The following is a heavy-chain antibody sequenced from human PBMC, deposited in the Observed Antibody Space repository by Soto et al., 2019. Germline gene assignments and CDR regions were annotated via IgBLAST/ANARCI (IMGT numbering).Heavy chain of an antibody. CDR1: GYTFTSYA. CDR2: INAGNGNT. J-gene: IGHJ6*02. CDR3: ATVVVAAIYYYYGMDV. Sequence: ASVKVSCKASGYTFTSYAMHWVRQAPGQRLEWMGWINAGNGNTKYSQKFQGRVTMTEDTSTDTAYMELSSLRSEDTAVYYCATVVVAAIYYYYGMDVWGQGTTVTVSS. V-gene: IGHV1-3*01. D-gene: IGHD2-15*01.